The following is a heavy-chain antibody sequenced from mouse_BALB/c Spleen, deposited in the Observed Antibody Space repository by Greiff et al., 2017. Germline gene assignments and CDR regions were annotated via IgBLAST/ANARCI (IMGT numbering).Heavy chain of an antibody. CDR2: INPYNDGT. V-gene: IGHV1-14*01. D-gene: IGHD2-10*01. Sequence: VQLKESGPELVKPGASVKMSCKASGYTFTSYVMHWVKQKPGQGLEWIGYINPYNDGTKYNEKFKGKATLTSDKSSSTAYMELSSLTSEDSAVYYCARPYYRLRFAYWGQGTLVTVSA. CDR1: GYTFTSYV. J-gene: IGHJ3*01. CDR3: ARPYYRLRFAY.